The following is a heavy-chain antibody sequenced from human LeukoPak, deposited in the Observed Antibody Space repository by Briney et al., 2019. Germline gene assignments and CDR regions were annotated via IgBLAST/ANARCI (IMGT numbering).Heavy chain of an antibody. D-gene: IGHD4-17*01. CDR3: ARRLTVTPFYFDL. J-gene: IGHJ2*01. Sequence: SQTLSLTCTVSGGSISSGDYYWSWIRQPPGKGLEWIGYIYYSGSTYYNPSPKSRVTISVDTSKNQFSLKLSSVTAADTAVYYCARRLTVTPFYFDLWGRGTLVTVSS. CDR1: GGSISSGDYY. CDR2: IYYSGST. V-gene: IGHV4-30-4*01.